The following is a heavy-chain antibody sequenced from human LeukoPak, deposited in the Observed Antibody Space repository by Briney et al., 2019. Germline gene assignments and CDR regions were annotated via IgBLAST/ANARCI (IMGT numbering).Heavy chain of an antibody. J-gene: IGHJ4*02. CDR3: AKHVSKYYSDY. V-gene: IGHV3-30-3*02. Sequence: GGSLRLSCAASGFTFSSYAMHWVRQAPSKGLEWVAVISYDGSNKYYADSVKGRFTISRDNSKNTLYLQMNSLRAEDTAVYYCAKHVSKYYSDYWGQGTLVTVSS. CDR1: GFTFSSYA. CDR2: ISYDGSNK. D-gene: IGHD2/OR15-2a*01.